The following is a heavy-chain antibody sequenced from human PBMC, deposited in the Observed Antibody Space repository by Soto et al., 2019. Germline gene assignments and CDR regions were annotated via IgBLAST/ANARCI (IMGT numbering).Heavy chain of an antibody. D-gene: IGHD4-4*01. CDR2: ISSSSGST. Sequence: GGSLRLSCAASGFTFSDYYMSWIRQAPGKGLEYISYISSSSGSTNYADSVRGRFTISRDNSKTTLYLQMSSLRAEDTGLYYCVRQAKLTTVNANVGYYYGLDVWGPGTTVTVSS. V-gene: IGHV3-11*03. J-gene: IGHJ6*02. CDR1: GFTFSDYY. CDR3: VRQAKLTTVNANVGYYYGLDV.